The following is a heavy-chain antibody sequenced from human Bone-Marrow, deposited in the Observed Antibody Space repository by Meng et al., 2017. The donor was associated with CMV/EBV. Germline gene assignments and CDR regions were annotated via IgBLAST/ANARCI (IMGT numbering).Heavy chain of an antibody. CDR1: GFTFSSYG. Sequence: GESLKISCAASGFTFSSYGMHWVRQAPGKGLEWVAFIRYDGSNKYYADSVKGRFTISRDNSKNTLYLQMNSLRAEDTAVYYCAKDGRVFVKDWGQGTLVTVSS. CDR2: IRYDGSNK. V-gene: IGHV3-30*02. J-gene: IGHJ4*02. D-gene: IGHD3-16*02. CDR3: AKDGRVFVKD.